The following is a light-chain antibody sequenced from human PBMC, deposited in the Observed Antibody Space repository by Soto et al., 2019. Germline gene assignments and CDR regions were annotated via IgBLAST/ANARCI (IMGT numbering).Light chain of an antibody. V-gene: IGKV3-15*01. Sequence: EIVMTQSPATLSVSPGERVTLSCRASQSVSSSLAWYQQKPGQAPRLLIYAASTRAIGIPGRFSGSGSETDFTLTISSLQSEDFAVYYWQQYNNWWTFGQGTKVETK. J-gene: IGKJ1*01. CDR1: QSVSSS. CDR2: AAS. CDR3: QQYNNWWT.